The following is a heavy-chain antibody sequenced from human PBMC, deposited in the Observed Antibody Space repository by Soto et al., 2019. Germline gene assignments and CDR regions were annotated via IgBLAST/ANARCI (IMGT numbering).Heavy chain of an antibody. V-gene: IGHV4-31*03. J-gene: IGHJ4*02. Sequence: QVQLQESGPGLVKPSQTLSLTCTVSGGSISSGGYYWSWIRQHPGKGLEWIGYIYYSGSTYYNPSLTSRVTISVDTSTNPFALKLSSVTAADTAVYYCARDSRGLFDYWGQGTLVTVSS. CDR3: ARDSRGLFDY. CDR2: IYYSGST. CDR1: GGSISSGGYY. D-gene: IGHD2-2*01.